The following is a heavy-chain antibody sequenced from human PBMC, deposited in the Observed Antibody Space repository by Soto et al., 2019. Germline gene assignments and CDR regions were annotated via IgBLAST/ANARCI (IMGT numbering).Heavy chain of an antibody. Sequence: ASVKVSCKASGYTFTSYAISCVRQAPGQGLEWMGWINAYNGHTHYAQKLQGRVTMTTDTSTNTAYMELRSLRSDDTAVYYCARDGPPMDYWGQGTLVTVSS. D-gene: IGHD2-2*01. CDR3: ARDGPPMDY. CDR2: INAYNGHT. V-gene: IGHV1-18*01. J-gene: IGHJ4*02. CDR1: GYTFTSYA.